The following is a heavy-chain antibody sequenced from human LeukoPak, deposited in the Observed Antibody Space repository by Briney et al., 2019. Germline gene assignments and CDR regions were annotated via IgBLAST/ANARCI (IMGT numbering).Heavy chain of an antibody. V-gene: IGHV1-18*01. CDR3: ARDQGKYCTNGVCPFYYYYGMDV. Sequence: ASVKVSCKASGGTFSSYAISWVRQAPGQGLEWMGWISAYNGNTNYAQKLQGRVTMTTDTSTSTAYMELRSLRSDDTAVYYCARDQGKYCTNGVCPFYYYYGMDVWGQGTTVTVSS. CDR2: ISAYNGNT. CDR1: GGTFSSYA. J-gene: IGHJ6*02. D-gene: IGHD2-8*01.